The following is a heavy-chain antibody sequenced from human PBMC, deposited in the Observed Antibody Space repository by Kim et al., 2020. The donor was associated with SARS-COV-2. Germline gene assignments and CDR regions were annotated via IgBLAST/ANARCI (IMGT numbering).Heavy chain of an antibody. Sequence: SVKVSCKASGGTFSSYAISWVRQAPGQGLEWMGGIIPIFGTANYAQKFQGRVTITADESTSTAYMELSSLRSEDTAVYYCARDTHYYGSGRGNWFDPWGQGTLVTVSS. V-gene: IGHV1-69*13. CDR3: ARDTHYYGSGRGNWFDP. D-gene: IGHD3-10*01. CDR1: GGTFSSYA. CDR2: IIPIFGTA. J-gene: IGHJ5*02.